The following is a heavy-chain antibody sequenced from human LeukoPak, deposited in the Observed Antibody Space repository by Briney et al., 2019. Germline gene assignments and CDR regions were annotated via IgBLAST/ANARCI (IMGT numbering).Heavy chain of an antibody. CDR3: AKDPPNYDSSGYEWNYYYGMDV. CDR1: GFTFSSYA. D-gene: IGHD3-22*01. V-gene: IGHV3-23*01. CDR2: ISGSGGST. Sequence: GGSLRLSCAASGFTFSSYAMGWVRQAPGKGLEWVSSISGSGGSTYYADSVKGRFTISRDNSKNTLYLQMNSLRAEDTAVYYCAKDPPNYDSSGYEWNYYYGMDVWGQGTTVTVSS. J-gene: IGHJ6*02.